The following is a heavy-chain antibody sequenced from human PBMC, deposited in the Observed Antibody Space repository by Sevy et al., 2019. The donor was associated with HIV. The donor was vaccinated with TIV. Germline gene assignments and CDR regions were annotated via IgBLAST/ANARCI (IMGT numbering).Heavy chain of an antibody. V-gene: IGHV3-15*05. CDR1: GVPFSDAW. CDR3: IWITKVRGGFDR. D-gene: IGHD3-10*01. CDR2: IISYAAGGRT. J-gene: IGHJ4*02. Sequence: GGSLRLSCILSGVPFSDAWMSWARQAPGKGLEWVGRIISYAAGGRTDYAAPVKDRFTISRDDSKNTVYLQMNSLKTEDTAVYYCIWITKVRGGFDRWGQGTLVTVSS.